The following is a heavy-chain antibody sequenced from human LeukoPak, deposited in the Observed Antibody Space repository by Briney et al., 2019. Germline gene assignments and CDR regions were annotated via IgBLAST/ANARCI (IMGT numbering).Heavy chain of an antibody. CDR2: ISWNSGSI. V-gene: IGHV3-9*01. CDR1: GFTFDDYA. J-gene: IGHJ3*02. Sequence: GRSLRLSCAASGFTFDDYAMPWVRQAPRKGLEWVSGISWNSGSIGYADSVKGRFTISRDNAKNSLYLQMNSLRAKDTALYYCAKDDAFDIWGQGTMVTVSS. CDR3: AKDDAFDI.